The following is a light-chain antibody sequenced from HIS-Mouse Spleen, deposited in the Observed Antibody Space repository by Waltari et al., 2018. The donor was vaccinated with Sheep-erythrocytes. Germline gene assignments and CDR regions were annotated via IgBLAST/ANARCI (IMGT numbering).Light chain of an antibody. Sequence: QSALTQPASVSGTPGQSITISCTGTSSDVGGYNYVCGYQQHTCKAPKLNIYEVGNRPLVFSTRCADSKSGNTASLTISGLQAEDEADYYGSSYTSSSTQVFGGGTKLTVL. CDR2: EVG. CDR3: SSYTSSSTQV. J-gene: IGLJ2*01. CDR1: SSDVGGYNY. V-gene: IGLV2-14*01.